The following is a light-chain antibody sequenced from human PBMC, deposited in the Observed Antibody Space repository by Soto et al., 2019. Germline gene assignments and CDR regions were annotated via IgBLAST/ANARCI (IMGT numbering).Light chain of an antibody. CDR3: QQYGSSPWT. Sequence: EIVLTQSPGTLSLSPGERATLSCRASQSVSSSYLAWYQQKPGQAPRLLIYGASSSATGIPDRFSGSGSGSDLTLTISRLETEDFAVYYCQQYGSSPWTFGQGTKVEIK. CDR2: GAS. CDR1: QSVSSSY. V-gene: IGKV3-20*01. J-gene: IGKJ1*01.